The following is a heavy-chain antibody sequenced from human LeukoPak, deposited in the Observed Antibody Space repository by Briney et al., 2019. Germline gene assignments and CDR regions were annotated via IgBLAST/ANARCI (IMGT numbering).Heavy chain of an antibody. CDR3: ARVLTMPTTPEGWFDP. V-gene: IGHV4-4*02. Sequence: SETLSLTCAVSGGSISSSNWWSWVRQPPGKGLEWIGEIYHSGSTNYNPSLKSRVTISVDKSKNQFSLKLSSVTAADTAVYYCARVLTMPTTPEGWFDPWGQGTLVTVSS. J-gene: IGHJ5*02. D-gene: IGHD3-3*01. CDR1: GGSISSSNW. CDR2: IYHSGST.